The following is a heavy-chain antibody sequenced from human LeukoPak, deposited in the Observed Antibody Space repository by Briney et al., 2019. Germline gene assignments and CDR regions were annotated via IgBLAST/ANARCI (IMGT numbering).Heavy chain of an antibody. CDR1: GFPFSSYS. V-gene: IGHV3-30*04. D-gene: IGHD4-23*01. Sequence: GGSLRLSCAASGFPFSSYSMHWVRQAPGNGLAWVAVISNDGSHKYYADSVKGRFIISRDNSKNTLSLQMNTLRPDDTAVFYCARDPNRLADYGGDYFDHWGQGTLVTVSS. CDR2: ISNDGSHK. CDR3: ARDPNRLADYGGDYFDH. J-gene: IGHJ4*02.